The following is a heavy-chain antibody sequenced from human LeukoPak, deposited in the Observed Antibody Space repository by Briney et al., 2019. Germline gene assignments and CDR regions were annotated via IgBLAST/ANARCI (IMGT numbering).Heavy chain of an antibody. J-gene: IGHJ5*02. Sequence: PSETLPLTCTVSGGSISSGGYYWSWIRQHPGKGLEWIGYIYYSGSTYYNPSLKSRVTISVDTSKNQFSLKLSSVTAADTAVYYCARDRGPRGVDPWGQGTLVTVSS. CDR1: GGSISSGGYY. D-gene: IGHD3-10*01. CDR2: IYYSGST. CDR3: ARDRGPRGVDP. V-gene: IGHV4-31*03.